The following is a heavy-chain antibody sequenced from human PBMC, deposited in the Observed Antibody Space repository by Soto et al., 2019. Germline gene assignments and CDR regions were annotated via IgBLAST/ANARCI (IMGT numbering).Heavy chain of an antibody. J-gene: IGHJ4*02. Sequence: QVQLQESGPGLVRPSETLSLTCTVSSDSISSYYWIWIRRSPGKVLEWIGYTDYNGNTNNNPALKSRVTISGDTSKNQFSLRLSSVTAADTAVYYCARAVGDPLYYLDYWGQGTLVTVSS. D-gene: IGHD6-19*01. CDR2: TDYNGNT. CDR3: ARAVGDPLYYLDY. V-gene: IGHV4-59*08. CDR1: SDSISSYY.